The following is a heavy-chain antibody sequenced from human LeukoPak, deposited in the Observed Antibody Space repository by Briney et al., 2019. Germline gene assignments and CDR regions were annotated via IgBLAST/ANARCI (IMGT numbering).Heavy chain of an antibody. D-gene: IGHD6-13*01. J-gene: IGHJ6*03. CDR1: GGSISSYY. Sequence: SETLSLTCTVSGGSISSYYWSWIRQPPGKGLEWIGSIYHSGSTYYNPSLKSRVTISVDTSKNQFSLKLSSVTAADTAVYYCARDLSYSSSWYGNYYYYYMDVWGKGTTVTVSS. CDR3: ARDLSYSSSWYGNYYYYYMDV. CDR2: IYHSGST. V-gene: IGHV4-39*07.